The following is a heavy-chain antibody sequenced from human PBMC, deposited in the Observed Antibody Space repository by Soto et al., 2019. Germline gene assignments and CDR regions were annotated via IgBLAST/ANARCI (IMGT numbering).Heavy chain of an antibody. J-gene: IGHJ6*02. V-gene: IGHV3-48*02. Sequence: LRLSCAASGFTFSSYSMNWVRQAPGKGLEWVSYISSSSSTIYYADSVKGRFTISRDNAKNSLYPQMNSLRDEDTAVYYCARDRVYSSSYYYYYGMDVWGQGTTVTVSS. CDR2: ISSSSSTI. CDR1: GFTFSSYS. D-gene: IGHD6-6*01. CDR3: ARDRVYSSSYYYYYGMDV.